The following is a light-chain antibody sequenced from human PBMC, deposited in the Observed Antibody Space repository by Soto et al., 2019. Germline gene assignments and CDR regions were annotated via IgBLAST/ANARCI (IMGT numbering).Light chain of an antibody. V-gene: IGKV3-20*01. CDR1: RSVSSGY. CDR3: QLDDSSPRT. CDR2: RTS. J-gene: IGKJ1*01. Sequence: NVFTQSPGTLSLSTWERATLSCVAGRSVSSGYLAWYQQKPGQAPRLLIYRTSNRATGIPDRFSGSGSGTDCTLTISRLEPEDFAVYWCQLDDSSPRTFGQGTKVDIK.